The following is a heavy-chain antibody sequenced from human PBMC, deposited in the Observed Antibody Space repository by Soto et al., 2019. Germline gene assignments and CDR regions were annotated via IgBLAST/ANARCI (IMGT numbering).Heavy chain of an antibody. CDR2: IDPSDSYT. J-gene: IGHJ4*02. CDR3: VRNLLGSYYYLDS. Sequence: PVESLKIPCSGSGCTFTDFWVSRVRQKTGKGLEWMGRIDPSDSYTSNSPSFQGHVTISAGKSINTAYMQWSSLKASDTAMYYCVRNLLGSYYYLDSWVQGPLAPVS. D-gene: IGHD5-18*01. V-gene: IGHV5-10-1*01. CDR1: GCTFTDFW.